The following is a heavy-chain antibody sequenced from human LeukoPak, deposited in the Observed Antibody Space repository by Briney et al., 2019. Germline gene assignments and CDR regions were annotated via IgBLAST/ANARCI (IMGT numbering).Heavy chain of an antibody. J-gene: IGHJ4*02. Sequence: SETLSLTRAVYGGSFSGYYWSWIRQPPGKGLEWIGEINHSGSTNYNPSLKSRVTISVDTSKNQFSLKLSSVTAADTAVYYCARRSGVARGNYGGNGRVDYWGQGTLVTVSS. CDR1: GGSFSGYY. D-gene: IGHD4-23*01. CDR2: INHSGST. CDR3: ARRSGVARGNYGGNGRVDY. V-gene: IGHV4-34*01.